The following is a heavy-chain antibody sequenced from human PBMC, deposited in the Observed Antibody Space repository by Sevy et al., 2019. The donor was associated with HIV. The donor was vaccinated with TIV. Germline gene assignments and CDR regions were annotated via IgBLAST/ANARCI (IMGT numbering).Heavy chain of an antibody. CDR3: ARGVAKYYYGSGSAYDGFDI. Sequence: SQTLSLTCAISGDSVSSNSAAWNWIRQSPSRGLEWLGRTYYRSKWYNDYAVSVKSRITINPDTSKNQFSLQLNSVTPEDTAVYYCARGVAKYYYGSGSAYDGFDIWGQGTMVTVSS. CDR1: GDSVSSNSAA. D-gene: IGHD3-10*01. J-gene: IGHJ3*02. V-gene: IGHV6-1*01. CDR2: TYYRSKWYN.